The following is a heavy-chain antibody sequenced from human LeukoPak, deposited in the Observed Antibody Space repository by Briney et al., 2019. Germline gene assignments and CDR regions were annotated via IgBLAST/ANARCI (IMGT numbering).Heavy chain of an antibody. CDR1: GFTFSSYG. D-gene: IGHD5-24*01. CDR3: AKRRRDGYEYYFDY. V-gene: IGHV3-23*01. Sequence: GGFLRLSCAASGFTFSSYGMSWVRQAPGKGLEWVSAISGSGGSTYYADSVKGRFTISRDNSKNTLYLQMNSLRAEDTAVYYCAKRRRDGYEYYFDYWGQGTLVTVSS. J-gene: IGHJ4*02. CDR2: ISGSGGST.